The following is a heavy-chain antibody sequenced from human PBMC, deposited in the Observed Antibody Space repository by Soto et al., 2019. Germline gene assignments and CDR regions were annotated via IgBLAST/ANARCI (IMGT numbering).Heavy chain of an antibody. V-gene: IGHV4-59*08. CDR1: GGSISSYY. CDR2: IYYSGST. D-gene: IGHD2-8*01. Sequence: QVQLQESGPGLVKPSETLSLTCTVSGGSISSYYWSWIRQPPGKGLEWIGYIYYSGSTNYNPSLKSRVTISVDTSKNQFSLKLSSVTAADTAVYYCAVGTFSDCTNGVCSSRDILYYYYMDVWGKGTTVTVSS. J-gene: IGHJ6*03. CDR3: AVGTFSDCTNGVCSSRDILYYYYMDV.